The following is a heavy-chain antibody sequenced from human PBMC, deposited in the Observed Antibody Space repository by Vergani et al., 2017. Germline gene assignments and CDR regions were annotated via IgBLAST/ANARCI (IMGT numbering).Heavy chain of an antibody. D-gene: IGHD3-3*01. Sequence: QVQLVQSGAEVKKPGSSVKVSCKASGGTFSSYAISWVRQAPGQGLEWMGGTIPIFGTANYAQNFHGRVTITADESTSTAYMELSSLRSEDTAVYYWAIDNTYDFWSGYPPWFDPWGQGTLVTVSS. CDR1: GGTFSSYA. V-gene: IGHV1-69*01. J-gene: IGHJ5*02. CDR3: AIDNTYDFWSGYPPWFDP. CDR2: TIPIFGTA.